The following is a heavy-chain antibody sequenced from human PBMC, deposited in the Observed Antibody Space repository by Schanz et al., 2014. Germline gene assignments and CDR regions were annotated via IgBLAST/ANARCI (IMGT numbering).Heavy chain of an antibody. CDR2: IYISGST. V-gene: IGHV4-61*02. CDR3: ARDTTWRLDL. Sequence: QVLLQESGPVLVKPSETLSLTCTVSGGSISSGVHYWSWVRQPAGRGLEWIGRIYISGSTRFNPSLKSRVPMSLDTSKNQFSRTLTSRTAADTAVYYCARDTTWRLDLWGRGTLVTVSS. D-gene: IGHD1-1*01. CDR1: GGSISSGVHY. J-gene: IGHJ2*01.